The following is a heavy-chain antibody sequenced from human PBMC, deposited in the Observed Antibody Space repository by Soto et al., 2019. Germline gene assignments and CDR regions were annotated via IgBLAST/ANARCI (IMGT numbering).Heavy chain of an antibody. CDR1: GFTFSSYG. D-gene: IGHD6-13*01. CDR3: AKEETYSSSWSLYYYYGMDV. J-gene: IGHJ6*02. CDR2: ISYDGSNK. Sequence: EAGGGVVPPGRSLRLSCAASGFTFSSYGMHWVRQAPGKGLEWVAVISYDGSNKYYADSVKGRFTISRDNSKNTLYLQMNSLRAEDTAVYYCAKEETYSSSWSLYYYYGMDVWGQGTTVTVSS. V-gene: IGHV3-30*18.